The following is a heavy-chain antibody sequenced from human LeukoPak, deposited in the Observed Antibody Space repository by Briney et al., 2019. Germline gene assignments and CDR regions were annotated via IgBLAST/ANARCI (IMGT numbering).Heavy chain of an antibody. V-gene: IGHV1-69*13. J-gene: IGHJ3*02. Sequence: SVKVSCKASGGTFSSYAISWVRQAPGQGLEWMGGIIPIFGTANYAQKFQGRVTITADESTSTAYMELSSLRSEDTAVYYCARATDILTGYYRDAFDIWGQGTMVTVSS. CDR2: IIPIFGTA. D-gene: IGHD3-9*01. CDR3: ARATDILTGYYRDAFDI. CDR1: GGTFSSYA.